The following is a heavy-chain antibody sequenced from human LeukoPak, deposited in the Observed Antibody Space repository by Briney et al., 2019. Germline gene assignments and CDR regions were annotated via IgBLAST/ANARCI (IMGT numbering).Heavy chain of an antibody. CDR1: GFTFSSYA. CDR3: AKGREGTIADYFDY. V-gene: IGHV3-23*01. Sequence: GGSLRLSCAASGFTFSSYAMSWVRQAPGKGLVWVSSISGSGGSTYYADSVKGRFTITRDNSKNTLYLQMNSLRGEDTAVYYCAKGREGTIADYFDYWGQGTLVTVSS. CDR2: ISGSGGST. J-gene: IGHJ4*02. D-gene: IGHD1-7*01.